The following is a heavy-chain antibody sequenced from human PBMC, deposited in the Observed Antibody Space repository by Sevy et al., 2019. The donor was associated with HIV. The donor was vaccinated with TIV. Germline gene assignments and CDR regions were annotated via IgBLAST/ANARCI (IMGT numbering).Heavy chain of an antibody. D-gene: IGHD5-18*01. J-gene: IGHJ6*02. CDR3: TRDPDTGSHGMDV. V-gene: IGHV3-49*04. CDR1: GFTFGDYA. CDR2: IRSKAYGGTT. Sequence: GGSLRLSCTASGFTFGDYAMSWVRQAPGKGLEWVGFIRSKAYGGTTENAASVKGRFTISRDDSKSIAYLQMNSLKTEDTAVYYCTRDPDTGSHGMDVWGQGTTVTVSS.